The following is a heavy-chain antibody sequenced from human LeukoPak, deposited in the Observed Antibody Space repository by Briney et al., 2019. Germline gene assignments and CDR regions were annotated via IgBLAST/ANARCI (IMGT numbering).Heavy chain of an antibody. J-gene: IGHJ3*02. Sequence: SQTLSLTCAISGDSVSSDSAAWNWIRQSPSRGLEWLGRTYYRSKWYNDYAVSVKSRITINPDTSKNQFSLQLNSVTPEDTAVYYCARVVQVYCSSTSCYVGAFDIWGQGTMVTVS. CDR1: GDSVSSDSAA. V-gene: IGHV6-1*01. CDR2: TYYRSKWYN. D-gene: IGHD2-2*01. CDR3: ARVVQVYCSSTSCYVGAFDI.